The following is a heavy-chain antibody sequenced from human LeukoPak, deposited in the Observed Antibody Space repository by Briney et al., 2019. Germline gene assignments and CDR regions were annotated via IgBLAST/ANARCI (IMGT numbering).Heavy chain of an antibody. CDR3: AREREMATIGSYFDY. CDR1: GGSFSGYY. Sequence: SETLSLTCAVYGGSFSGYYWSWIRQPPGKGLEWIGEINHSGSTNYNPSLKSRVIISVDTSKNQFSLKLSSVTAADTAVYYCAREREMATIGSYFDYWGQGTLVTVSS. CDR2: INHSGST. D-gene: IGHD5-24*01. J-gene: IGHJ4*02. V-gene: IGHV4-34*01.